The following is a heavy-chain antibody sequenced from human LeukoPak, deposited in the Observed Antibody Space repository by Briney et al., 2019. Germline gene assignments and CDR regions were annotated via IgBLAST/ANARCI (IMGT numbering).Heavy chain of an antibody. J-gene: IGHJ3*02. Sequence: GASVKVSCKASGGTFSSYAISWVRQAPGQGLEWMGGIIPIFGTANYAQKFQGRVTITADESTSTAYMELSSLRSEDTAVYYCAREERARPFYGIWGQGTMVTVSS. V-gene: IGHV1-69*13. D-gene: IGHD1-1*01. CDR2: IIPIFGTA. CDR1: GGTFSSYA. CDR3: AREERARPFYGI.